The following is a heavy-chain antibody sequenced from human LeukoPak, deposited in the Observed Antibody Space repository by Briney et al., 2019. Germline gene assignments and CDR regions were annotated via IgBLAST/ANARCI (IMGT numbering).Heavy chain of an antibody. CDR2: INSDGSST. V-gene: IGHV3-74*01. Sequence: GGSLRLSCAASGFTLSSYWMHWVRQAPGKGLVWVSRINSDGSSTNYADSVKGRFTIFRDNSKNTLYLQMNSLRAEDTAVYYCANVGSSGYYYEDWGEDYWGRGTLVTVSS. CDR1: GFTLSSYW. J-gene: IGHJ4*02. D-gene: IGHD3-22*01. CDR3: ANVGSSGYYYEDWGEDY.